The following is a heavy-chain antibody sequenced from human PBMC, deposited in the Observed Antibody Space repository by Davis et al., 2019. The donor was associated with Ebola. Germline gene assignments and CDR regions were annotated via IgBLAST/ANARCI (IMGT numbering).Heavy chain of an antibody. CDR3: AKGDRIAAASLGY. CDR2: LYAGGFT. V-gene: IGHV3-53*01. D-gene: IGHD6-13*01. CDR1: GLTVSSNY. Sequence: GESLKISCAASGLTVSSNYMSWVRQAPGTGLEWVSVLYAGGFTYYADSVQGRFTISRDNSKNTLYLQMNSLRAEDTAVYYCAKGDRIAAASLGYWGQGTLVTVSS. J-gene: IGHJ4*02.